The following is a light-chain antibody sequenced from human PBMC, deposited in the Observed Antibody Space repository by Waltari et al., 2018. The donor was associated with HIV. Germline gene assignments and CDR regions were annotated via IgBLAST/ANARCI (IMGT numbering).Light chain of an antibody. Sequence: SVLTQPPSASGTPGQRVTISCSGSSSNIGDNTVNWYQHLPGTAPKLLIYTNTQRPSGVPDRFSGSKSGTSASLAISGLQSEDEADYYCATWDDSLNGHVVFGGGTKLTVL. CDR2: TNT. V-gene: IGLV1-44*01. CDR3: ATWDDSLNGHVV. J-gene: IGLJ2*01. CDR1: SSNIGDNT.